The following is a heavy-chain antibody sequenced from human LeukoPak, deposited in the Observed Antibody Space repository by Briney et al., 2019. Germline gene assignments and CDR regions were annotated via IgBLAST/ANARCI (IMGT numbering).Heavy chain of an antibody. V-gene: IGHV3-7*01. CDR3: ARDQTLTGYYGMDV. CDR1: GFTFSSYS. Sequence: PGGSLRLSCAASGFTFSSYSMNWVRQAPGKGLEWVANIKQDGSEKYYVDSVKGRFTISRDNAKNSLYLQMNSLRAEDTAVYYCARDQTLTGYYGMDVWGQGTTVTVSS. J-gene: IGHJ6*02. CDR2: IKQDGSEK.